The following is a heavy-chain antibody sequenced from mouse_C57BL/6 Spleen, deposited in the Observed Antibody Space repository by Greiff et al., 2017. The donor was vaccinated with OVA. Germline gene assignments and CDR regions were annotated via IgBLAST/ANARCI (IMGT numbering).Heavy chain of an antibody. CDR1: GFNIKDYY. CDR3: ARPYYNYAMDY. Sequence: VQLQQSGAELVKPGASVKLSCTASGFNIKDYYMHWVKQRTEQGLEWIGRIDPEDGDTKYDPKFQGKATITADTSSSTAYLQLSSLTSEDTAVYYCARPYYNYAMDYWGQGTSVTVSS. D-gene: IGHD2-12*01. V-gene: IGHV14-2*01. CDR2: IDPEDGDT. J-gene: IGHJ4*01.